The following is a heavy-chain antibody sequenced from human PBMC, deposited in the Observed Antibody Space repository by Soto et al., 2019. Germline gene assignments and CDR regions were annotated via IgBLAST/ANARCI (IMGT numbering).Heavy chain of an antibody. CDR2: INPGYPAGRST. CDR1: GYTLSTFF. Sequence: QVQLVQSGAEVKKPGASVKVSGKASGYTLSTFFMHRVRQAAGQGLEWMGVINPGYPAGRSTTYAQKLQGRVSMTTNTSTSTEYMELSRLRSDETAVYYAAREAIAAGATSGMDVWGQGTTVTVSS. V-gene: IGHV1-46*04. CDR3: AREAIAAGATSGMDV. J-gene: IGHJ6*02. D-gene: IGHD1-26*01.